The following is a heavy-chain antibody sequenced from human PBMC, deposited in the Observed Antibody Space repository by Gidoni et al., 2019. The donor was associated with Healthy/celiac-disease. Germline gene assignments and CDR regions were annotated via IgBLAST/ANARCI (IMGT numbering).Heavy chain of an antibody. V-gene: IGHV1-69*01. CDR3: ARSGGSDIVVVPAATHLGTWFDP. Sequence: QVQLVQSGAEVKKPGSSVKVSCKASGGTFSSYAISWVRQAPGQGLEWMGGIIPIFGTANYAQKFQGRVTITADESTSTAYMELSSLRSEDTAVYYCARSGGSDIVVVPAATHLGTWFDPWGQGTLVTVSS. CDR1: GGTFSSYA. CDR2: IIPIFGTA. J-gene: IGHJ5*02. D-gene: IGHD2-2*01.